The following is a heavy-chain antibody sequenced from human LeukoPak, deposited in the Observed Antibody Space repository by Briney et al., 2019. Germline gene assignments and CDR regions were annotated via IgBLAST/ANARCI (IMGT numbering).Heavy chain of an antibody. CDR1: GGSISSYY. CDR3: ARDAGYSGYDSHAFDI. V-gene: IGHV4-59*01. D-gene: IGHD5-12*01. CDR2: IYYSGST. Sequence: SETLSLTCTVSGGSISSYYWSWIRQPPGKGLEWIGYIYYSGSTNYNPSLKSRVTISVDTSKNQFSLKLSSVTAADTAAYYCARDAGYSGYDSHAFDIWGQGTMVTVSS. J-gene: IGHJ3*02.